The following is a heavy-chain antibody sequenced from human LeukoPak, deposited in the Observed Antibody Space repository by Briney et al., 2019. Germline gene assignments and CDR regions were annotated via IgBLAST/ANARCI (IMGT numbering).Heavy chain of an antibody. CDR1: GFSFSTYG. Sequence: GGSLRLSCAASGFSFSTYGMHWVRQAPGKGLVWVSRINSDGNDATYADSVKGRFTISRDNAKKMLFLQMTSLRAEDTAVYYCTRDFYSSSWDWGQGTLVTVSS. V-gene: IGHV3-74*01. CDR3: TRDFYSSSWD. D-gene: IGHD6-13*01. J-gene: IGHJ1*01. CDR2: INSDGNDA.